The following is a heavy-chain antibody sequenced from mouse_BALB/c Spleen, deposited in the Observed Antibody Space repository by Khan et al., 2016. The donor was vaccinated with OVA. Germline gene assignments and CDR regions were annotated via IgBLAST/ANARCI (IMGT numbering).Heavy chain of an antibody. CDR1: GYTFTSYD. CDR2: IYPGDGTT. V-gene: IGHV1S56*01. CDR3: AREGLRGVALDY. D-gene: IGHD2-4*01. J-gene: IGHJ4*01. Sequence: QVQLKQSGPELVKPGALVKISCKASGYTFTSYDLNWVKQRPGQGFKWIGWIYPGDGTTHYTENFKGKSTLTADKSSRPAYIHLSHPPSDHDAVSFCAREGLRGVALDYWCQGTSVTVSS.